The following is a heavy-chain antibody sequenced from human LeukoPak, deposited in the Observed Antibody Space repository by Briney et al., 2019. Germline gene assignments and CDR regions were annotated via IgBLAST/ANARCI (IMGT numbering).Heavy chain of an antibody. V-gene: IGHV3-30*18. Sequence: GRSLRLSCAASEFTFSTYGMHWVRQAPGKGLEWVPVISYDGSYKFYADSVKGRFTISRDNSKSTLYLQMNSLRAEDTAVYYCAKDRYSGLNTIDYWGQGTLVTVSS. D-gene: IGHD6-13*01. CDR2: ISYDGSYK. J-gene: IGHJ4*02. CDR3: AKDRYSGLNTIDY. CDR1: EFTFSTYG.